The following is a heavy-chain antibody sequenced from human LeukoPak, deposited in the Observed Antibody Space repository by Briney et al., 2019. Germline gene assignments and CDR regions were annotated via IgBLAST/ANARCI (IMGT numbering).Heavy chain of an antibody. Sequence: GSLRLSCAASGFTFSNHATSWVRQAPGKGLQWVAVISGGGRTTEYEDFVKGRFTISRDNSKNTLSLQIYFCAKNVVVKRYIDFWGQGTLVTVSS. CDR3: DF. J-gene: IGHJ4*02. CDR2: ISGGGRTT. D-gene: IGHD2-15*01. CDR1: GFTFSNHA. V-gene: IGHV3-23*01.